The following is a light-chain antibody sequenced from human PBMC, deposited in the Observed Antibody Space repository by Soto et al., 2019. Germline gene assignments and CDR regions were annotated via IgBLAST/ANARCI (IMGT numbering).Light chain of an antibody. CDR3: CSYAGSSTYV. V-gene: IGLV2-23*02. CDR2: EVS. Sequence: QSVLTQPASVSGSPGQSITISCTGTNSDVGSYNLVSWYQQHPGKAPKVMIYEVSKRPSGVPNRFSGSKSGNTASLTISGLQAEAEADYYCCSYAGSSTYVFGTGTKVTV. CDR1: NSDVGSYNL. J-gene: IGLJ1*01.